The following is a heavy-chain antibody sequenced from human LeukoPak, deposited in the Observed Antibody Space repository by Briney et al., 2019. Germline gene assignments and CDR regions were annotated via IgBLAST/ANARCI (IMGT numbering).Heavy chain of an antibody. Sequence: GGSLRLSCAASGFPFDSNYMNWVRQAPGKGLEWVSVLYEDGRIYYADSVKGRFTISRDTSKNILSLQLNGLRAEDTAVYYCARGGGYYPIDYWGQGTLVTVSS. CDR1: GFPFDSNY. V-gene: IGHV3-53*01. CDR3: ARGGGYYPIDY. CDR2: LYEDGRI. D-gene: IGHD2-15*01. J-gene: IGHJ4*02.